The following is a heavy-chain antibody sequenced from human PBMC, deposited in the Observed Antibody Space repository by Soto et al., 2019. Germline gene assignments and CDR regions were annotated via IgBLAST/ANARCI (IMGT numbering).Heavy chain of an antibody. J-gene: IGHJ6*02. V-gene: IGHV4-59*01. CDR3: ARDLWGYCGTDCYPLDV. CDR2: MYNTGST. Sequence: QVQLQESGPGLVKPSETLSLTCTVSGGSISGYYWSWIQQPPGKGLEWIGYMYNTGSTVYNPSFKSRVTISVDTSKNQFSLKLNSVTAADTAVYYCARDLWGYCGTDCYPLDVWGQGTTVTVSS. D-gene: IGHD2-21*02. CDR1: GGSISGYY.